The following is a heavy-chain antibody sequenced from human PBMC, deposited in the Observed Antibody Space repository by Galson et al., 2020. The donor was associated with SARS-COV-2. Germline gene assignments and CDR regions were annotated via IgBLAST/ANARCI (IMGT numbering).Heavy chain of an antibody. CDR2: ISSSSTTK. CDR3: ARAYYDSSGYYYRYAFDI. D-gene: IGHD3-22*01. V-gene: IGHV3-48*04. CDR1: GFTFSSHS. Sequence: GESLKISCAASGFTFSSHSMNWVRQAPGKGLEWVSYISSSSTTKHYADSVKGRFTISRDNAKNSVYLHMNSLRGEDTAVYYCARAYYDSSGYYYRYAFDIWGQGTMVTVSS. J-gene: IGHJ3*02.